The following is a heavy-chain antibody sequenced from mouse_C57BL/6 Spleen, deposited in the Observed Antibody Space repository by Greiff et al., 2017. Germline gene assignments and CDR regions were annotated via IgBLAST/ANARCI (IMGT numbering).Heavy chain of an antibody. CDR2: IYPSDSET. CDR3: ARLGNWDGDFDY. D-gene: IGHD4-1*01. V-gene: IGHV1-61*01. Sequence: VQLQQPGAELVRPGSSVKLSCKASGYTFTSYWMDWVKQRPGQGLEWIGNIYPSDSETHYNQKFKDKATLTVDKSSSTAYMQLSSLTSEDSAVYYCARLGNWDGDFDYWGQGTTLTVSS. J-gene: IGHJ2*01. CDR1: GYTFTSYW.